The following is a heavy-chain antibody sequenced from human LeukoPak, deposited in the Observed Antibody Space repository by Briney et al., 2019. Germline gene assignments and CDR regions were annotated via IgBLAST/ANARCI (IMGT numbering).Heavy chain of an antibody. CDR1: GFTFSSYS. CDR3: ARSIAAAGYMDV. D-gene: IGHD6-13*01. Sequence: GGSLRLSCAASGFTFSSYSMNWVRQAPGKGLEWVSYISSSSSTIYYADSVKGRFTISRDNSKNTLYLQMNSLRAEDTAVYYCARSIAAAGYMDVWGKGTTVTVSS. J-gene: IGHJ6*03. V-gene: IGHV3-48*01. CDR2: ISSSSSTI.